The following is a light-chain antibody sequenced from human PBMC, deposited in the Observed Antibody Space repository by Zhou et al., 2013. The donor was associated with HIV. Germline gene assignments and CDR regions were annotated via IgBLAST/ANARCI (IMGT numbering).Light chain of an antibody. J-gene: IGKJ2*01. CDR2: AAS. V-gene: IGKV1-12*02. Sequence: DIQMTQSPSAMSASVGDRVTITCRASQDISNYLAWFQQQPGRAPKVLIYAASSLQSGVPSRFSGSGSGTDFTLTISSLQPEDFATYYCQQANSLPYTFGQGTKLEIK. CDR1: QDISNY. CDR3: QQANSLPYT.